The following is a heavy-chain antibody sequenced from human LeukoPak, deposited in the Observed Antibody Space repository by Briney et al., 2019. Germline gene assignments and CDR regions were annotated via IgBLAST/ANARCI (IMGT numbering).Heavy chain of an antibody. V-gene: IGHV4-34*01. CDR2: INHSGST. Sequence: SETLSLTCAVYGGYFSGYYWSWIRQPPGKGLEWIGEINHSGSTNYNPSLKSRVTISVDTSKNQFSLKLSSVTAADTAVYYCARGVLASDAFDIWGQGTMVTVSS. CDR3: ARGVLASDAFDI. CDR1: GGYFSGYY. J-gene: IGHJ3*02.